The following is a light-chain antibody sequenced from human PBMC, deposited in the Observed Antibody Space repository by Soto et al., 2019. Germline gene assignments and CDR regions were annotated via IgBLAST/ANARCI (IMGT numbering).Light chain of an antibody. Sequence: DIQMTQSPSSLSASVGDRVTITCRASQIINTWLAWYQQKPGKAPKLLIYRASNLVNGVPSRFSGSGSGTEFTRTISSLQPDDFSISYCQQYETSSVTFGPGTK. J-gene: IGKJ3*01. V-gene: IGKV1-5*03. CDR2: RAS. CDR3: QQYETSSVT. CDR1: QIINTW.